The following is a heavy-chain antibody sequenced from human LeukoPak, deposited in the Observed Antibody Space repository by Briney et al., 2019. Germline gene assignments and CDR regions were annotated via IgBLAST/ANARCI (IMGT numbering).Heavy chain of an antibody. Sequence: SETLSLTCTVSGGSISSNGYYWDWIRQPPGKGLEWIGNVHYSGSTYYNPSLKSRVTISVDSSRNQFSLRLSSVSAADTAAYYCASHTGRNNWVDPWGQGILVTFSS. V-gene: IGHV4-39*01. CDR2: VHYSGST. D-gene: IGHD1-14*01. CDR3: ASHTGRNNWVDP. CDR1: GGSISSNGYY. J-gene: IGHJ5*02.